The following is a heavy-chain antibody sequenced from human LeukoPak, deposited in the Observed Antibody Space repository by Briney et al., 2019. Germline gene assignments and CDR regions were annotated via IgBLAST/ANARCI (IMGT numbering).Heavy chain of an antibody. CDR1: GGSISSGGYY. Sequence: SETLSLTCTVSGGSISSGGYYWSWIRQHPGTGLEWIGYIYYSGSTYYNPSLKSRVTISVDTSKNQFSLKLSSVTAADTAVYYCARVGGKGPIDYWGQGTLVTVSS. CDR2: IYYSGST. CDR3: ARVGGKGPIDY. D-gene: IGHD4-23*01. V-gene: IGHV4-31*03. J-gene: IGHJ4*02.